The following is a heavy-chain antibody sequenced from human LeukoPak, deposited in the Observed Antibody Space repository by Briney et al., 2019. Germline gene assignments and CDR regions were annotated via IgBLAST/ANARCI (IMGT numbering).Heavy chain of an antibody. J-gene: IGHJ5*02. CDR3: ARSGSASTEPPSWFDP. D-gene: IGHD3-10*01. V-gene: IGHV5-51*01. Sequence: KIGESLKISCKGSGYSFTSYWIGWVRQMPGKGLEWMGIIYPGDSDTRYSPSFQGQVTISADKSISTAYLQWSSLKASDTAMYYCARSGSASTEPPSWFDPWGQGTLVTVSS. CDR1: GYSFTSYW. CDR2: IYPGDSDT.